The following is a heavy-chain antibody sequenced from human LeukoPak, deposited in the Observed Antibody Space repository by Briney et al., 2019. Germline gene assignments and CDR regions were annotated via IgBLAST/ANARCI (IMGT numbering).Heavy chain of an antibody. J-gene: IGHJ3*01. CDR1: GFTFNNYW. Sequence: GGSLRLSCAAPGFTFNNYWMHWVRQAPGMGLVWVSSIRFDGGDTAYADSAKGRFTISRDNAKNTMFLQMNDLRAEDTAVYYCAKEIDGFDVWGQGTLVTVSS. V-gene: IGHV3-74*01. CDR3: AKEIDGFDV. CDR2: IRFDGGDT.